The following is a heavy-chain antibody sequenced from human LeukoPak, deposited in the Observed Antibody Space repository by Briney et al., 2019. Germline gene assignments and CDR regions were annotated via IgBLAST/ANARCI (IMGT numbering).Heavy chain of an antibody. J-gene: IGHJ4*02. V-gene: IGHV4-59*01. CDR1: GGSISSSY. CDR2: IYYTGSS. Sequence: PSETLSLTCTVSGGSISSSYWSWIRQPPGKGLEWIGYIYYTGSSSYNPPLNSRVTISLDTSKNQFSLRLSSVTAADTAVYYCARDNASGYDYRFDYWGQGTLVTVSS. D-gene: IGHD5-12*01. CDR3: ARDNASGYDYRFDY.